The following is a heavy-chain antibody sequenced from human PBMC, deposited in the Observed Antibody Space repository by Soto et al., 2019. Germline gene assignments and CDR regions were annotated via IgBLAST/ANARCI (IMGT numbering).Heavy chain of an antibody. CDR1: GFSLSTSGVG. CDR3: AHGQRSGGSCYSDRDSCLDAFDI. V-gene: IGHV2-5*02. Sequence: SGPTLVNPTQTLTLTCTFSGFSLSTSGVGVGWIRQPPGKALEWLALIYWDDDKRYSPSLKSRLTITKDTSKNQVVLTMTNMDPVDTATYYCAHGQRSGGSCYSDRDSCLDAFDIWGQGTMVTVSS. J-gene: IGHJ3*02. D-gene: IGHD2-15*01. CDR2: IYWDDDK.